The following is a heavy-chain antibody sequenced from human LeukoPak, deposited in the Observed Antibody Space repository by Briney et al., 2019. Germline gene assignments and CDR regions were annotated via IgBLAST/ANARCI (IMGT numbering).Heavy chain of an antibody. V-gene: IGHV6-1*01. Sequence: SQTLSLTCAISGDSVSSNSAAWNWIRQSPSRGLEWLGRTYYRSKWYNDYAVSVKSRITINPDTSKNQFSLQLNSVTPEDTAVYYCARDSSHYYDIPGHFDYWGQGTLVTVSS. CDR1: GDSVSSNSAA. CDR3: ARDSSHYYDIPGHFDY. J-gene: IGHJ4*02. CDR2: TYYRSKWYN. D-gene: IGHD3-22*01.